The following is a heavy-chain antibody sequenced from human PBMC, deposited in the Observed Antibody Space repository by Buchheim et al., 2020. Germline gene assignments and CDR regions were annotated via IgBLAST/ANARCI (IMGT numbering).Heavy chain of an antibody. D-gene: IGHD6-19*01. J-gene: IGHJ4*02. Sequence: QVQLQQWGAGLLKPSETLSLTCDVYSESFSSYYWSWIRQAPGKGLEWIAQINHSGSTNYNPSFESRVTISVDTSKNQVSLKLNSVTAADTAVYFCARRGLITGWSFDYWGQGTLGTVSS. CDR1: SESFSSYY. V-gene: IGHV4-34*01. CDR2: INHSGST. CDR3: ARRGLITGWSFDY.